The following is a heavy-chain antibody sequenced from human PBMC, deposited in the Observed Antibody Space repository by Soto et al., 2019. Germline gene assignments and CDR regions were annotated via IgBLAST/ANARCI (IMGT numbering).Heavy chain of an antibody. CDR2: ISSSSSYI. CDR3: ARDSYCSSTSCYADAFDI. Sequence: EVQLVESGGGLVKPGGSLRLSCAASGFTFSSYSMNWVRQAPGKGLEWVSSISSSSSYIYYAYSLKGRFTISRDNAKNSVXLQMNSLRAEDTAVYYCARDSYCSSTSCYADAFDIWGQGTMVTVSS. CDR1: GFTFSSYS. J-gene: IGHJ3*02. D-gene: IGHD2-2*01. V-gene: IGHV3-21*01.